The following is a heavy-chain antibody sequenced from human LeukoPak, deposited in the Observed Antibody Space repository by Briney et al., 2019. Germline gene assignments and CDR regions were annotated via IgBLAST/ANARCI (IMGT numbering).Heavy chain of an antibody. J-gene: IGHJ4*02. CDR1: GSSISSYY. V-gene: IGHV4-59*01. CDR2: IYYSGST. D-gene: IGHD1-26*01. CDR3: ARGKGALYSGSYSAYFDY. Sequence: SETLSLTCTVSGSSISSYYWSWIRQPPGKGLEWIGYIYYSGSTNYNPSLKSRVTISVDTSKNQFSLKLSSVTAADTAVYYCARGKGALYSGSYSAYFDYWGQGTLVTVSS.